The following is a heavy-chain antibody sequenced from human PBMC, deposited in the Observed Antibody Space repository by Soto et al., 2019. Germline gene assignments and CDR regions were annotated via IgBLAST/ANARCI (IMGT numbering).Heavy chain of an antibody. CDR2: IFHSGIS. V-gene: IGHV4-30-2*01. CDR3: ARRISARTYYFDY. Sequence: SETLSLTCAVSGGSITTVGYSWSLIRQPPGKGLEWIGYIFHSGISYSNPSLKGRVTKSVDGSKNRFSLRLSSVTAADTAVYYCARRISARTYYFDYWGQGTLVTVSS. CDR1: GGSITTVGYS. D-gene: IGHD6-6*01. J-gene: IGHJ4*02.